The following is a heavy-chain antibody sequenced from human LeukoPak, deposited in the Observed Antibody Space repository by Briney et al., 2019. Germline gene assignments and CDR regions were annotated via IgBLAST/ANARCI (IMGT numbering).Heavy chain of an antibody. V-gene: IGHV3-43D*03. D-gene: IGHD2-21*01. Sequence: GRSLRLSCAASGFTFEDYALHWVRQVPGKGLEWVSLISWHGGDKYYADSVKGRFTISRDNSKNSLYLKMNSLRPEDTALYYSARGQCGGTCNSDYYYYMDVWGRGTPVTVSS. CDR2: ISWHGGDK. CDR3: ARGQCGGTCNSDYYYYMDV. J-gene: IGHJ6*03. CDR1: GFTFEDYA.